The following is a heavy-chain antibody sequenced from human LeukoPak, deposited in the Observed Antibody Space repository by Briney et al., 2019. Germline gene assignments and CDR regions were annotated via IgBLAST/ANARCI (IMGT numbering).Heavy chain of an antibody. CDR2: INHSGST. D-gene: IGHD6-13*01. Sequence: SETLSLTCTVSGGSISTTSYYWSWIRQPPGKGLEWIGEINHSGSTNYNPPLKSRVTISVDTSKNQFSLKLSSVTAADTAVYYCARTPWYSSSWYRRYFDYWGQGTLVTVSS. CDR1: GGSISTTSYY. J-gene: IGHJ4*02. V-gene: IGHV4-39*07. CDR3: ARTPWYSSSWYRRYFDY.